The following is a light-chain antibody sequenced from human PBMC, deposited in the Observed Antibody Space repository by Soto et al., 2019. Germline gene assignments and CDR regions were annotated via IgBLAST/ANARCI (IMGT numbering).Light chain of an antibody. V-gene: IGKV1-5*01. J-gene: IGKJ1*01. CDR1: QSISSR. CDR3: QQYNSYSVT. CDR2: DAS. Sequence: DIQMTQSPSTLSASVGDRVTITCRASQSISSRLAWYQQKPGKAPKFLVYDASNLESGVPSRFSGSGAGTEFTLTISSLQPDDFATYYCQQYNSYSVTFGQGTKVGIK.